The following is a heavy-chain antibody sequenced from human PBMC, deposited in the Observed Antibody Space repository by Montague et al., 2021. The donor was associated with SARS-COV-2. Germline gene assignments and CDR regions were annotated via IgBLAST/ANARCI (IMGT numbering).Heavy chain of an antibody. V-gene: IGHV3-66*01. J-gene: IGHJ6*02. CDR1: GISVSGNY. Sequence: SLRLSCAVSGISVSGNYMTWVRQAPGKGLEWVSVLYSAGNAYYADSVQGRFIISRDNANNTLYLELNNLRAEDTAVYFCARDCSSTSCYGKPNFHYYYGIDVWGQGTAVTVSS. D-gene: IGHD2-2*01. CDR3: ARDCSSTSCYGKPNFHYYYGIDV. CDR2: LYSAGNA.